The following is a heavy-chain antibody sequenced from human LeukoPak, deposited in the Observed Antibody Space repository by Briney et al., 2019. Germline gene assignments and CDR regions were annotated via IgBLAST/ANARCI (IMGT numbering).Heavy chain of an antibody. CDR2: IYHSGST. J-gene: IGHJ4*02. D-gene: IGHD3-16*01. CDR1: GGSISSDAYY. Sequence: SETLSLTCTVSGGSISSDAYYWGWIRQPTKKGLDWIGTIYHSGSTYLNPSLRSRLTISVDTSKNQFSLNLSSVTAADTAVYYCARLDGAWGYFDYWGQGTLVTVSS. CDR3: ARLDGAWGYFDY. V-gene: IGHV4-39*01.